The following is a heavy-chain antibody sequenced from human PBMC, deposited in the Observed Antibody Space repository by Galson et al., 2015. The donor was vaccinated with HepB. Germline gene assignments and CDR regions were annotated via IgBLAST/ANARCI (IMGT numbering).Heavy chain of an antibody. CDR2: IHYTGST. D-gene: IGHD6-25*01. V-gene: IGHV4-59*08. J-gene: IGHJ6*02. CDR1: GGSISTYY. CDR3: ARHSGAHYYFAMDV. Sequence: ETLSLTCTVSGGSISTYYWSWIRQPPGKGLQWIGYIHYTGSTNYNPSLRKRVTMSVDTSKNQLSLTLRSVTAADTALYYCARHSGAHYYFAMDVWGHGTTVTVSS.